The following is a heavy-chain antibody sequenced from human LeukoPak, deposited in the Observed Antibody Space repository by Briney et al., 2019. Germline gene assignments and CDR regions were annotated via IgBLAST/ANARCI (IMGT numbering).Heavy chain of an antibody. CDR2: ISGSGGST. V-gene: IGHV3-23*01. D-gene: IGHD3-10*01. CDR3: AKARRFGELFGSYFDY. J-gene: IGHJ4*02. Sequence: GGSLRLSCAASGFTFSRYAMSWVRQAPGKGLEWVSAISGSGGSTYYADSVKGRFTISRDNSKNTLYLQMNSLRAEDTAVYYCAKARRFGELFGSYFDYWGQGTLVTVSS. CDR1: GFTFSRYA.